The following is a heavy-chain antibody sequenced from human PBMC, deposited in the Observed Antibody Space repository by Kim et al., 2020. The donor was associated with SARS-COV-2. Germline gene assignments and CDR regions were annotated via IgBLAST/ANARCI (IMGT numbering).Heavy chain of an antibody. CDR3: ARDDYCSSTSCYRDYGMDV. CDR1: GFTFSSYG. D-gene: IGHD2-2*02. CDR2: IWYDGSNK. Sequence: GGSLRLSCAASGFTFSSYGMHWVRQAPGKGLEWVAVIWYDGSNKYYADSVKGRFTISRDNSKNTLYLQMNSLRAEDTAVYYCARDDYCSSTSCYRDYGMDVWGQGTTVTVSS. J-gene: IGHJ6*02. V-gene: IGHV3-33*01.